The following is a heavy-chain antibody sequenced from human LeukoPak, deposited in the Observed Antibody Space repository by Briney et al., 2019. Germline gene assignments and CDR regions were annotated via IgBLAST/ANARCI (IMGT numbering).Heavy chain of an antibody. V-gene: IGHV4-34*01. CDR2: INHSGST. J-gene: IGHJ4*02. CDR1: GGSFSGYY. CDR3: ARGGYSGYDFDY. D-gene: IGHD5-12*01. Sequence: PSETLSLTCAVYGGSFSGYYWSWIRQPPGKGLEWIGEINHSGSTNYNPSLKSRVTISVDTSKNQFSLKLSSVTAADTAVYYCARGGYSGYDFDYWGRGTLVTVSS.